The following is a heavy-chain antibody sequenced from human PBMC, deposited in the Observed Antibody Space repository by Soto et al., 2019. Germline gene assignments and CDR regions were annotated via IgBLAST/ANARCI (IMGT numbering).Heavy chain of an antibody. CDR1: EFTISGYA. V-gene: IGHV3-30-3*01. CDR2: ISYDGSSK. D-gene: IGHD6-19*01. J-gene: IGHJ4*02. Sequence: PGGSLRLSCAASEFTISGYAMHWVRQAPGKGLEWVAIISYDGSSKYNTDSVKGPFTISRDTSKNTVYLQMHSLTVEDTAIYYCARDAVAMDYWGQGTLVTVSS. CDR3: ARDAVAMDY.